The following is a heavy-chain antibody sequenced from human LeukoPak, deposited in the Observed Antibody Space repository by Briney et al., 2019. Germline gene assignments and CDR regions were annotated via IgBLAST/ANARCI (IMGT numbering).Heavy chain of an antibody. J-gene: IGHJ4*02. Sequence: SETLSLTCAVYGGSFSVYYWSWIRQPPGKGLEWIGEISRGGSTNYSPSLKSRVTTSLDTSKNQVSLKLSSVTAADTAMYYCGLSTTKATTRTIDYWGQGALVTVSS. D-gene: IGHD4-17*01. CDR1: GGSFSVYY. V-gene: IGHV4-34*01. CDR3: GLSTTKATTRTIDY. CDR2: ISRGGST.